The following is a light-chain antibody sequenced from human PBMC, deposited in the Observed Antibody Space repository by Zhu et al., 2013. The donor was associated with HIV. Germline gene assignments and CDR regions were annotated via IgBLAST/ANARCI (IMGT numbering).Light chain of an antibody. CDR3: QQYDDPPIT. CDR1: QSISTY. CDR2: DAS. Sequence: EIVLTQSPATLSLSPGDRATLSCRASQSISTYLAWYQQRPGQAPRLLIYDASNRATGIPARFSGSGSATDFTLTISRLQPEDFAIYYCQQYDDPPITFGQGTRLEMK. J-gene: IGKJ5*01. V-gene: IGKV3-11*01.